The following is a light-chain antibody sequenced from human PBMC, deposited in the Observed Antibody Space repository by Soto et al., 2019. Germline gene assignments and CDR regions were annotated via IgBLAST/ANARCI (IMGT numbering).Light chain of an antibody. Sequence: SALTQPASVSGSAGQSIAFACTGTSSDIGVYNYVSWYQQHPGKAPKLMIYEVNNRPSGVSNRFSGSKSGNTASLTISGLQAEDEAAYYCSSYTTSNTYVFGTGTKVTVL. V-gene: IGLV2-14*01. CDR1: SSDIGVYNY. J-gene: IGLJ1*01. CDR3: SSYTTSNTYV. CDR2: EVN.